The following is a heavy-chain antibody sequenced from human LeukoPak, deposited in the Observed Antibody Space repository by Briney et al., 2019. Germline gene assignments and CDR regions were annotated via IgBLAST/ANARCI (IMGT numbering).Heavy chain of an antibody. CDR3: ARVAYGSLLAY. V-gene: IGHV3-74*01. CDR1: GFTFSNFW. Sequence: GGSLRLSCAASGFTFSNFWMHWVRQAPGKGLVGVSRINSEGSSTTYADAVKGRFTISRDNAKNTVHLQMNSLRAEDTAVYYCARVAYGSLLAYWGQGTLVTVSS. CDR2: INSEGSST. J-gene: IGHJ4*02. D-gene: IGHD3-10*01.